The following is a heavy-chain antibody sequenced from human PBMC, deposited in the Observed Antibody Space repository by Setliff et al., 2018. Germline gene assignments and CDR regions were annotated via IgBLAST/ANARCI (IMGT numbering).Heavy chain of an antibody. J-gene: IGHJ4*02. Sequence: PGGSLRLSCAASGFTFSSYAMSRVRQAPGKGLEWVARVRSNSVGGTTEYGAPVKGRFTISRDDSKDTVYLQMNDLKTEDTGVYYCTGRTYGHQLGDYWGQGTLVTVSS. CDR2: VRSNSVGGTT. V-gene: IGHV3-15*01. CDR1: GFTFSSYA. D-gene: IGHD3-10*01. CDR3: TGRTYGHQLGDY.